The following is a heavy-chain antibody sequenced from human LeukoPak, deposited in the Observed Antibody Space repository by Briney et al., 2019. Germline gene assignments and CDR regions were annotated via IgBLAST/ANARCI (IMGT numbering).Heavy chain of an antibody. CDR2: ISSSSSTI. CDR1: GFTFSSYS. J-gene: IGHJ4*02. Sequence: GGSLRLSCAASGFTFSSYSMNWVRQAPGKGLEWVSYISSSSSTIYYAESVKGRFTISRDNAKNSLYLQMNSLRAEDTAVYYCASDSITIFGVVTWWGQGTLVTVSS. D-gene: IGHD3-3*01. V-gene: IGHV3-48*01. CDR3: ASDSITIFGVVTW.